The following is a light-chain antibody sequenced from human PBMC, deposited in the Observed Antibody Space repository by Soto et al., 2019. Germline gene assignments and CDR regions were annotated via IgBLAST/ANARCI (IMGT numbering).Light chain of an antibody. CDR2: GVS. CDR3: QHYDNRPPWP. V-gene: IGKV3-15*01. CDR1: QSVSS. Sequence: EIVMTQSPATLSGSPGERATPSCRASQSVSSVAWYQHTPGQGPRLLIYGVSTGATGIPARFSGSGSGTAVTLPTSSLQSEDFAVYYCQHYDNRPPWPFGQGTKVEIK. J-gene: IGKJ1*01.